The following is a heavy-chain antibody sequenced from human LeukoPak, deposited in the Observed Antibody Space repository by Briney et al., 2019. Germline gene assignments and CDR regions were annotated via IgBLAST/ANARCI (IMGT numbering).Heavy chain of an antibody. V-gene: IGHV3-7*01. CDR1: GFTFSTYW. J-gene: IGHJ4*02. CDR2: IKHDGSEK. D-gene: IGHD3-10*01. Sequence: GGSLRLSCAASGFTFSTYWMTWVRQAPGKGLEWVANIKHDGSEKYYVDSVRGRFTISRDNAKNSLYLQMNSLRAEDTAVYYCASRLSSISGTYYGYWGQGTLVTVSS. CDR3: ASRLSSISGTYYGY.